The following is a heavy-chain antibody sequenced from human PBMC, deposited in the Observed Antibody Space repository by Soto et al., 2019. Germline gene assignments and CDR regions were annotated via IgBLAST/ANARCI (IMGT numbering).Heavy chain of an antibody. D-gene: IGHD6-19*01. Sequence: EASVKVSCKTSGYTFTSYGISWVRQAPGQGLEWMGWISAYNGNTNYAQKLQGRVTMTTDTSTSTAYMELRSLRSDDTAVYYCARDDPIAVAGTDYYYYGMDVWGQGTTVTVS. V-gene: IGHV1-18*01. CDR3: ARDDPIAVAGTDYYYYGMDV. J-gene: IGHJ6*02. CDR2: ISAYNGNT. CDR1: GYTFTSYG.